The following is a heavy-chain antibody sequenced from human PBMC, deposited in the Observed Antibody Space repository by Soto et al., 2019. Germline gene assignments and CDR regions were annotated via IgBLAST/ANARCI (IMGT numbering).Heavy chain of an antibody. CDR2: ISYDGSNK. Sequence: PGGSLRLSCAASGFSYGMHWVRQAPGKGLEWVAVISYDGSNKNYSDYAAPVKGRFTISRDDSKNTLFLQMNSLKTEDTAVYYCTTKRGYRSGPPGIFDYWGQGTPVTVSS. J-gene: IGHJ4*02. CDR1: GFSYG. CDR3: TTKRGYRSGPPGIFDY. V-gene: IGHV3-30*03. D-gene: IGHD5-18*01.